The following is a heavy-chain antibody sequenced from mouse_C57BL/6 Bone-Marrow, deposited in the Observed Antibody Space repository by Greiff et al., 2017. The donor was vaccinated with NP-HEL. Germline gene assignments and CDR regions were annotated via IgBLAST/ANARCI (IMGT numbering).Heavy chain of an antibody. CDR3: ARGILRWFAY. V-gene: IGHV5-4*01. D-gene: IGHD1-1*01. CDR1: GFTFSSYA. J-gene: IGHJ3*01. Sequence: EVQLVESGGGLVKPGGSLKLSCAASGFTFSSYAMSWVRQTPEKRLEWVATISDGGSYTYYPDNVKGRFTISRDNAKNNLYLQMSHLKSEDTAMYYCARGILRWFAYWGQGTLVTVSA. CDR2: ISDGGSYT.